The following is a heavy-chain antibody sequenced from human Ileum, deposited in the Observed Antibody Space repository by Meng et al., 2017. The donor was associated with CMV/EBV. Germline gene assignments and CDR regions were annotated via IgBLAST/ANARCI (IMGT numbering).Heavy chain of an antibody. J-gene: IGHJ6*02. CDR3: ARDGHLGYGLDV. CDR2: ISAYTGHT. Sequence: CKTSGYTFSSYGVSWVRQAPGQGLEWMGWISAYTGHTNYAQTFQHRVSMTRDTSTRTVYMELSSLASDDTAVYYCARDGHLGYGLDVWGQGTTVTVSS. D-gene: IGHD7-27*01. V-gene: IGHV1-18*01. CDR1: GYTFSSYG.